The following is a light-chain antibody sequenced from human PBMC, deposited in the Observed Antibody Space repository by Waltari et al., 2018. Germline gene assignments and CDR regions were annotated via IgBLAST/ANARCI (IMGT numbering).Light chain of an antibody. Sequence: DIQMTQSPSTLSASVGDRVPITCRASQNINSWLAWYQQKPGKAPKLLIYKASSLESGVPSRFSGSGSGTEFTLTISSLQPDDFATYYCQQHSNYWTFGQGTKVEIK. CDR1: QNINSW. V-gene: IGKV1-5*03. CDR3: QQHSNYWT. CDR2: KAS. J-gene: IGKJ1*01.